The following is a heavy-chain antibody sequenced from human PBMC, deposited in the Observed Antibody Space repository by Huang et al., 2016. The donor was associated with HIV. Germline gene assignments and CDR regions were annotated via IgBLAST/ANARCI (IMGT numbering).Heavy chain of an antibody. V-gene: IGHV3-74*02. D-gene: IGHD3-3*01. CDR2: IESDGSRK. J-gene: IGHJ4*01. CDR1: GFIFSDYW. CDR3: VRAREKGYDFWSGYRY. Sequence: EVELAESGGGSVRPGQSLRLSCVGSGFIFSDYWMHWVRQIPGKGLVWVARIESDGSRKSDEDSVKGRFTMYRDNARNTVYLQMSSRRVDDTAVYDCVRAREKGYDFWSGYRYWGQGAQVTVSS.